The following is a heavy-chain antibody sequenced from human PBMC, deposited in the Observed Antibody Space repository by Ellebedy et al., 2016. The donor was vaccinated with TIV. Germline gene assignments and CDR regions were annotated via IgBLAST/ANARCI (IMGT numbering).Heavy chain of an antibody. Sequence: AASVKVSCKASGYTFSDYDISWVRQAPGQGLEWMGWISGYTGDTKYAQKIQGRVSITTDTSTSAAYMELKSLGSDDTAVYYCARVKAVADLSRYWYFDLWGRGTLVTVSS. CDR1: GYTFSDYD. CDR2: ISGYTGDT. D-gene: IGHD6-19*01. J-gene: IGHJ2*01. CDR3: ARVKAVADLSRYWYFDL. V-gene: IGHV1-18*01.